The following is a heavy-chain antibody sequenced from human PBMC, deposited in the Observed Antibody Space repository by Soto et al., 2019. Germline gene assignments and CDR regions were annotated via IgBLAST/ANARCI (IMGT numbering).Heavy chain of an antibody. Sequence: QVQLVESGGSVVQPGRSMRLSCAASGFTFSSYGMHWVRQAPGKGLEWVAVISYDGSNKYYADPVKGRFTISRDNSKNTLYLQMNSLRAEDTAVYYCAKGSYCTNGVCYTVYYYGMDVWGQGTTVTVSS. CDR2: ISYDGSNK. D-gene: IGHD2-8*01. CDR1: GFTFSSYG. V-gene: IGHV3-30*18. CDR3: AKGSYCTNGVCYTVYYYGMDV. J-gene: IGHJ6*02.